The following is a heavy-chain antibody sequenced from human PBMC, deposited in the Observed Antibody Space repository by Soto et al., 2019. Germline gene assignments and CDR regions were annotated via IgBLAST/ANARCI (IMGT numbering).Heavy chain of an antibody. D-gene: IGHD1-7*01. CDR2: SSATGAGT. V-gene: IGHV3-23*01. CDR3: AKDRPAGGNYGFYFDF. CDR1: GFTFSSYG. Sequence: EVQLLESGGGLVQPGGSLRLSCAASGFTFSSYGMTWVRQAPGKGLEWVSFSSATGAGTYYADSVKGRFTISRDNSKNTLYLQMTSLRADDTAVYYCAKDRPAGGNYGFYFDFWGQGALVIVSS. J-gene: IGHJ5*01.